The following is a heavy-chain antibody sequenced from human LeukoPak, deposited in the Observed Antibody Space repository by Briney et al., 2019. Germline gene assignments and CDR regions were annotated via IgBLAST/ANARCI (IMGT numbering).Heavy chain of an antibody. CDR3: ARGLRSGKGFGEYYYYMDV. J-gene: IGHJ6*03. D-gene: IGHD3-10*01. Sequence: SETLSLTCAVYGGSFSGYYWSWIRQPPGKGLEWIGEINHSGSTNYNPSLKSRVTISVDTSKNQFSLKLSSVTAADTAVYYCARGLRSGKGFGEYYYYMDVWGKGTTVTVSS. CDR2: INHSGST. V-gene: IGHV4-34*01. CDR1: GGSFSGYY.